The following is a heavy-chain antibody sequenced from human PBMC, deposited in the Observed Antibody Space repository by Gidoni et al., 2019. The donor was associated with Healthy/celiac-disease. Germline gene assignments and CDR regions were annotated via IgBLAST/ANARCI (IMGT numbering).Heavy chain of an antibody. D-gene: IGHD5-12*01. Sequence: QVQLQQSGPGLVKPSQTVSLTCAISGDSVPSNSAAWNWIRQSPSKGLEWLGRTYYRSKWYNDYAVSVKSRITINTDTSKNQFSLQLNSVTPEDTAVYYCARDTTPEMATPFDIWGQGTMVTVSS. J-gene: IGHJ3*02. CDR3: ARDTTPEMATPFDI. CDR1: GDSVPSNSAA. V-gene: IGHV6-1*01. CDR2: TYYRSKWYN.